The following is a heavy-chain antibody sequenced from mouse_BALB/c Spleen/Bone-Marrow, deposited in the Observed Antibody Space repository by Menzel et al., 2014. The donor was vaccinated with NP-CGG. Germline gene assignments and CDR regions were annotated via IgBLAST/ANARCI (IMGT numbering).Heavy chain of an antibody. CDR3: AQWPHYYGSGYEGY. CDR2: IGPATGNT. Sequence: EVQLQQSGAELVKPGASVKLSCTASGFNIKDTDMHWGKQTPEQGLEWIGRIGPATGNTKYDPKVQGKATVTGDTSSNTTYLQLMRMTSEDSAVSSCAQWPHYYGSGYEGYWGQGTTLTVSS. CDR1: GFNIKDTD. V-gene: IGHV14-3*02. J-gene: IGHJ2*01. D-gene: IGHD1-1*01.